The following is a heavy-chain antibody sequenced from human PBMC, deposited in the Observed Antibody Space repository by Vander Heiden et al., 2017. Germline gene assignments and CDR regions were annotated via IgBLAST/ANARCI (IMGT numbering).Heavy chain of an antibody. CDR1: GYSFPNHC. D-gene: IGHD6-25*01. Sequence: EVQLVQSGAEVNKPWESLKIPCTGSGYSFPNHCIGWVRQMPGRGLEWMRIICPGDSDTRYNPSFQGQVTISADKSISTAYLQWSRLKASDTAMYYCARPTREAVAAWGQGTLVTVSS. CDR3: ARPTREAVAA. J-gene: IGHJ5*02. CDR2: ICPGDSDT. V-gene: IGHV5-51*03.